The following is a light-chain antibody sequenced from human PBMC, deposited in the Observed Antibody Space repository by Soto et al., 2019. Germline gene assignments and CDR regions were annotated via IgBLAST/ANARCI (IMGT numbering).Light chain of an antibody. CDR3: QQRSSWPST. CDR2: DAS. V-gene: IGKV3-11*01. Sequence: EIVLTQSPATPSLSPGERATLSCRASQSVSRYLAWYQQKPGQAPRLLIYDASNRATGIPARFSGSGSGTDFTLTITSLEPEDFAVYYCQQRSSWPSTFGGGTKVEI. J-gene: IGKJ4*01. CDR1: QSVSRY.